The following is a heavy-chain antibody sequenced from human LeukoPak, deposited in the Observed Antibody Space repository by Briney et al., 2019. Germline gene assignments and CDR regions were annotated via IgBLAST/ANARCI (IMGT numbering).Heavy chain of an antibody. CDR3: ARDLWGLAAADY. Sequence: SVKVSCKASGGTFSSYAISWVRQAPGQGLEWMGGIIPIFGTANYAQKFQGRVTITTDESTSTAYMELSSLRSEDTAVYYCARDLWGLAAADYWGQGTLVTVSS. D-gene: IGHD6-13*01. CDR2: IIPIFGTA. V-gene: IGHV1-69*05. CDR1: GGTFSSYA. J-gene: IGHJ4*02.